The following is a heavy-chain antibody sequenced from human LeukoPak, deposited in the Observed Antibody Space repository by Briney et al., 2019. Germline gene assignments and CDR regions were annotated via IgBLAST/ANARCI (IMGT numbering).Heavy chain of an antibody. CDR3: AKDLMRNRWFGES. V-gene: IGHV3-30*02. J-gene: IGHJ5*02. D-gene: IGHD3-10*01. CDR2: VRYDGNDK. Sequence: PGGSLRLSCAASGFTFSYYGMYWVRQAPGKRLEWVAFVRYDGNDKYYADSVKGRFTISRDNFKNTLYLQMNSLTPEDTAVYYCAKDLMRNRWFGESWGQGTLVTVSS. CDR1: GFTFSYYG.